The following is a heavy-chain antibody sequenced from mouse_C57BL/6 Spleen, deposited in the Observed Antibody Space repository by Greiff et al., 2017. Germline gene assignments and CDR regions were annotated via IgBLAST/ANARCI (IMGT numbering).Heavy chain of an antibody. CDR2: IYPGDGDT. J-gene: IGHJ1*03. CDR3: ARADYYGSSYDWYFDV. Sequence: VKLQQSGAELVKPGASVKISCKASGYAFSSYWMNWVKQRPGKGLEWIGQIYPGDGDTNYNGKFKGKATLTADKSSSTAYMQLSSLTSEDSAVYFCARADYYGSSYDWYFDVWGTGTTVTVSS. V-gene: IGHV1-80*01. CDR1: GYAFSSYW. D-gene: IGHD1-1*01.